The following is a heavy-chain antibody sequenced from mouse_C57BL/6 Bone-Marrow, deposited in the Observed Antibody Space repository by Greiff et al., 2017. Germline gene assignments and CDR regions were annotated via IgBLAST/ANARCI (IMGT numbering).Heavy chain of an antibody. J-gene: IGHJ3*01. D-gene: IGHD2-2*01. CDR1: GFTFSDYG. V-gene: IGHV5-17*01. CDR2: ISSGSSTI. Sequence: EVMLVESGGGLVKPGGSLKLSCAASGFTFSDYGMHWVRQAPEQGLEWVAYISSGSSTIYYADTVKGRFTISRDKAKNTLFLQMTSLRSEDAAMYYCARGRLSAWFAYWGQGTPVTVSA. CDR3: ARGRLSAWFAY.